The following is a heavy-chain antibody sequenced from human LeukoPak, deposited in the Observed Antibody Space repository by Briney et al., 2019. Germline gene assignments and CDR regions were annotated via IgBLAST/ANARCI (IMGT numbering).Heavy chain of an antibody. D-gene: IGHD2-2*01. V-gene: IGHV1-18*01. CDR3: ARDWASSTSSYGMDV. CDR1: GYTFTSYG. J-gene: IGHJ6*02. Sequence: GASVKDSCKASGYTFTSYGISWVRQAPGQGLEWMGWISAYNGNTNYAQKLQGRVTMTTDTSTSTAYMELRSLRSDDTAVYYCARDWASSTSSYGMDVWGQGTTVTVSS. CDR2: ISAYNGNT.